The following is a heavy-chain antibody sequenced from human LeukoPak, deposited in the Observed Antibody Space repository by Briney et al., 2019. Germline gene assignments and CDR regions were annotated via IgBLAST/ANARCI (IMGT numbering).Heavy chain of an antibody. V-gene: IGHV4-38-2*01. CDR1: GYSINSGYY. CDR3: ARVMERGPNWFDP. Sequence: SETLSLTCAVSGYSINSGYYWGWIRQPPRKGLEWIVSISHGGSTYYNPALKSRVTTSVDTSKNQFSLKLTSVTAADTAVYYCARVMERGPNWFDPWGQGTLVTVSS. CDR2: ISHGGST. D-gene: IGHD1-1*01. J-gene: IGHJ5*02.